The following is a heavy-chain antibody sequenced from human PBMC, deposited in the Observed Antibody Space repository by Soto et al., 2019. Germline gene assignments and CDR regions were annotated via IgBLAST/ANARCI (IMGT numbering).Heavy chain of an antibody. V-gene: IGHV3-53*04. CDR1: GITVSSNY. CDR2: IYSGGTT. J-gene: IGHJ2*01. D-gene: IGHD3-3*01. Sequence: VQLVESGGGLVQPGGSLRLSCAASGITVSSNYMSWVRQAPGKGLEWVSIIYSGGTTYYADSVKGRFTISRDSSKNTLYLQIDSLRPEDTALYYCARDRAPPECWYFDFWGRGTLVTVSS. CDR3: ARDRAPPECWYFDF.